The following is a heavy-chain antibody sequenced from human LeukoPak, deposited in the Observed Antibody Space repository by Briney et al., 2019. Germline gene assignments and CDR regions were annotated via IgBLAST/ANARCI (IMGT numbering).Heavy chain of an antibody. CDR2: MSTDGSLQ. D-gene: IGHD6-19*01. J-gene: IGHJ5*02. CDR3: GRQVAPGQWLVNL. V-gene: IGHV3-30*17. CDR1: GFAFSNYA. Sequence: RGSLRLSCVASGFAFSNYAIHWVRRPPGKGLEWVAVMSTDGSLQYYANSVKGRFTISRDNYKSTLFLQMNSLSAADTAVYYWGRQVAPGQWLVNLWGQGTLVTVSS.